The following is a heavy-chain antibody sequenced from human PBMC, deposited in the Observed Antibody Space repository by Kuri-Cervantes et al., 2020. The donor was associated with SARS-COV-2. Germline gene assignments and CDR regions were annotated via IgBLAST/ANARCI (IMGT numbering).Heavy chain of an antibody. J-gene: IGHJ6*04. D-gene: IGHD1-26*01. Sequence: SLKISCAASGFTFHDSARHWVRQPPGKGLEWVSGISWNSGDVGFADSVKGRFTISRDNAKDSLQVQVNSLGAEDMALYSCAKGQVKLPAITTTIWGKGTTVTVSS. CDR3: AKGQVKLPAITTTI. CDR2: ISWNSGDV. V-gene: IGHV3-9*03. CDR1: GFTFHDSA.